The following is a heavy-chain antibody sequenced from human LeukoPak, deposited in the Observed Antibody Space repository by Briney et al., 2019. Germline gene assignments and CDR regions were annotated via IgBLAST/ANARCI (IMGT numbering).Heavy chain of an antibody. CDR1: GGSMNNYY. V-gene: IGHV4-59*01. D-gene: IGHD1-7*01. CDR2: ISYSGST. CDR3: ARDNWNYGSSMDV. J-gene: IGHJ6*02. Sequence: SETLSLTCTVSGGSMNNYYWSWIRQPPGKGLEWIGYISYSGSTNYNPSLKSRVTISVDTSKNQFSLKLSSVTAADTAVYYCARDNWNYGSSMDVWGQGTTVTVSS.